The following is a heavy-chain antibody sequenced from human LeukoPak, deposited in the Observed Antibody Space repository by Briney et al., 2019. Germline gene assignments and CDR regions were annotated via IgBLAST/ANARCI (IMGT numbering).Heavy chain of an antibody. CDR1: GGFISSSAYY. CDR3: ARVVNTPGYSSSWYVFY. D-gene: IGHD6-13*01. J-gene: IGHJ4*02. CDR2: IYYSGST. V-gene: IGHV4-39*01. Sequence: KPSETLSLTCTVSGGFISSSAYYWVWIRQPPGKGLEWIGSIYYSGSTYYNPSLKSRVTISVDTSKNQFSLKLSSVTAADTAVYYCARVVNTPGYSSSWYVFYWGQGTLVTVSS.